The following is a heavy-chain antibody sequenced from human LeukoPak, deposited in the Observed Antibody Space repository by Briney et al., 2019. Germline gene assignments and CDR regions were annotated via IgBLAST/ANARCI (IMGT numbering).Heavy chain of an antibody. D-gene: IGHD1-26*01. CDR1: GFTFSSYN. V-gene: IGHV3-48*01. Sequence: GVSVRLSCGVSGFTFSSYNMMGVRRAPGKGLEGGSYMSSSSSTIYYADAVKARFTISRDNAKNSLYLQMNRLRAEDTAVYSCASDVGSPSHMDVWGKGTTVTVSS. CDR3: ASDVGSPSHMDV. CDR2: MSSSSSTI. J-gene: IGHJ6*03.